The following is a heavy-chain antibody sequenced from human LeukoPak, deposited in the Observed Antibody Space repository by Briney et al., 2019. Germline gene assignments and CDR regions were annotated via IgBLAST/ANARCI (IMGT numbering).Heavy chain of an antibody. CDR3: ARGVDFWSGYYFDY. J-gene: IGHJ4*02. V-gene: IGHV4-4*02. CDR1: GGSISSSNW. Sequence: PSGTLSLTCAVSGGSISSSNWWSWVRPPPGKGLEWIGEIYHSGSTNYNPSLKSRVTISVDKSKNQFSLKLSSVTAADTAVYYCARGVDFWSGYYFDYWGQGTLVTVSS. D-gene: IGHD3-3*01. CDR2: IYHSGST.